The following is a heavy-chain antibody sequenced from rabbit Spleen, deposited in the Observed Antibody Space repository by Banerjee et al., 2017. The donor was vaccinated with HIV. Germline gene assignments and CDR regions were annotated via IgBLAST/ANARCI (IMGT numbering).Heavy chain of an antibody. CDR3: SRKSNDIAGYSPACKL. J-gene: IGHJ3*01. Sequence: QSLVESGGGLVQPEGSLTLTCTASGFSFSSSDYMCWVRQAPGKGLEWISCIAGSSSGFTYSATWAKGRFTCSKTSSTTVTLQMTSLTAADTATYFCSRKSNDIAGYSPACKLWGQGTLVTVS. CDR1: GFSFSSSDY. CDR2: IAGSSSGFT. D-gene: IGHD7-1*01. V-gene: IGHV1S40*01.